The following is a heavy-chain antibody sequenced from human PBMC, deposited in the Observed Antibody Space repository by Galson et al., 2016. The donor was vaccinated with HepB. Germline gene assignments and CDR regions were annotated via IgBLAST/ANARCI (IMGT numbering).Heavy chain of an antibody. J-gene: IGHJ6*03. D-gene: IGHD4-17*01. CDR3: ARGDNPDYGDYASAYYYMDV. V-gene: IGHV4-34*01. Sequence: ETLSLTCAVYGESLSGNYWSWIRQPPGKGLEWIREINHSGSTNYNPSLKSRVTISVDTSKNQFSLKLSSVTAADTAVYYCARGDNPDYGDYASAYYYMDVWGKGTTVNGAS. CDR2: INHSGST. CDR1: GESLSGNY.